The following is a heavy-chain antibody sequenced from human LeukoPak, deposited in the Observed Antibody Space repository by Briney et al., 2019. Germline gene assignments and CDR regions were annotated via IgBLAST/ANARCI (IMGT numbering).Heavy chain of an antibody. J-gene: IGHJ4*02. D-gene: IGHD3-22*01. CDR2: IYYSGST. Sequence: SETLSLTCTVSGGSISSSSYYWGWILQPPGKGLEWIGSIYYSGSTNYNPSLKSRVTISVDTSKNQFSLKLSSVTAADTAVYYCARDRYYYDSSGYYYFDYWGQGTLVTVSS. CDR3: ARDRYYYDSSGYYYFDY. CDR1: GGSISSSSYY. V-gene: IGHV4-39*07.